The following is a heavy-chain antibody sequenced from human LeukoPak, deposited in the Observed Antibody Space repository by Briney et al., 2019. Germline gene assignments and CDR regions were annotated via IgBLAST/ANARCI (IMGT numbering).Heavy chain of an antibody. J-gene: IGHJ4*02. CDR2: ISSSSSTI. D-gene: IGHD4-17*01. CDR1: GFTSSSYS. V-gene: IGHV3-48*04. Sequence: PGGSLRLSCAASGFTSSSYSMNWVRQAPGKGLEWVSYISSSSSTIYYADSVKGRFTISRDNAKNSLYLQMNSLRAEDTAVYYCARSNDYGDPEYNDYWGQGTLVTVSS. CDR3: ARSNDYGDPEYNDY.